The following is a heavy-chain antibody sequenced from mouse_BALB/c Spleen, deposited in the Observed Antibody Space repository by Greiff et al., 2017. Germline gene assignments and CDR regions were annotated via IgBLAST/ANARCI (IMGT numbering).Heavy chain of an antibody. CDR3: ARRLWSYAMDY. CDR1: GFTFSSYY. J-gene: IGHJ4*01. Sequence: EVQRVESGGGLVKLGGSLKLSCAASGFTFSSYYMSWVRQTPEKRLELVAAINSNGGSTYYPDTVKGRFTISRDNAKNTLYLQMSSLKSEDTALYYCARRLWSYAMDYWGQGTSVTVSS. V-gene: IGHV5-6-2*01. CDR2: INSNGGST. D-gene: IGHD1-1*02.